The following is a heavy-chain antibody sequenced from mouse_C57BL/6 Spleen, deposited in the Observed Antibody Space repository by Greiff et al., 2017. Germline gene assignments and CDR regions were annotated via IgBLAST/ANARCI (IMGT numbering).Heavy chain of an antibody. V-gene: IGHV1-52*01. Sequence: VQLQQPGAELVRPGSSVKLSCKASGYTFTSYWMHWVKQRPIQGLEWIGNIDPSDSETHSNQKFKDKATLTIDKSSSTAYMQLSSLTSEDSAVYYCAREGFDVWGTGTTVTVSS. CDR2: IDPSDSET. CDR1: GYTFTSYW. CDR3: AREGFDV. J-gene: IGHJ1*03.